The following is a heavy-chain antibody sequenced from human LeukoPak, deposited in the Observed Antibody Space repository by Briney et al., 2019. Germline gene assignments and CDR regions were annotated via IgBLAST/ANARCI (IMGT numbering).Heavy chain of an antibody. CDR2: IKQDGSEK. Sequence: GGSLRLSCAASGFTFSSYWMSWVRQAPGKGLQWVANIKQDGSEKYYVDSVKGRFTISRDNAKNSLYLQMNSLRAEDTAVYYCAGYGVVVPAARDAFDTWGQGTMVTVSS. CDR3: AGYGVVVPAARDAFDT. V-gene: IGHV3-7*01. J-gene: IGHJ3*02. CDR1: GFTFSSYW. D-gene: IGHD2-2*01.